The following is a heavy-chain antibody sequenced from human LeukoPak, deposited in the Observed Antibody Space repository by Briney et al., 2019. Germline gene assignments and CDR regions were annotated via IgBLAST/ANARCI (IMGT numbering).Heavy chain of an antibody. J-gene: IGHJ4*02. CDR1: GFTFDDYA. CDR2: ISWNSGSI. V-gene: IGHV3-9*03. CDR3: AKAGLWSGFDY. D-gene: IGHD5-18*01. Sequence: PGRSLRLSCAASGFTFDDYAMHWVRHAPGKDLEWVSGISWNSGSIGYADSVKGRFTISRDNAKNSLYLQMNSLRAEDMALYYCAKAGLWSGFDYWGQGTLATVSS.